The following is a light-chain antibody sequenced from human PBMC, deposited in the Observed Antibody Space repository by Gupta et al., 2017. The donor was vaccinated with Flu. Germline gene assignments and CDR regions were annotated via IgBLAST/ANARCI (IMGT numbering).Light chain of an antibody. CDR1: SSNSGSNY. Sequence: QSVPTQTPSASGTPGQRVTISCSGSSSNSGSNYVYWYQQLPGTAPKPLIYRNNQRPSGVPDRFSGSKSGTSASLAISGLRSEDEADYYCAAWDDSLSGQVFGGGTKLTVL. CDR2: RNN. V-gene: IGLV1-47*01. CDR3: AAWDDSLSGQV. J-gene: IGLJ3*02.